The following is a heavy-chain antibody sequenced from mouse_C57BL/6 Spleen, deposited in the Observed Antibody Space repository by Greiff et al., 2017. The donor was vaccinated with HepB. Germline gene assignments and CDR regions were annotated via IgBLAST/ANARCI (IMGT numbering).Heavy chain of an antibody. CDR3: ARSPMYYYGSSSLYFDV. CDR1: GYTFTDYY. Sequence: EVQLQQSRPELVKPGASVKISCKASGYTFTDYYMNWVKQSHGKSLEWIGDINPNNGGTSYNQKFKGKATLTVDKSSSTAYMELSSLTSEDSAVYYCARSPMYYYGSSSLYFDVWGTRTTVTVSS. D-gene: IGHD1-1*01. V-gene: IGHV1-26*01. CDR2: INPNNGGT. J-gene: IGHJ1*03.